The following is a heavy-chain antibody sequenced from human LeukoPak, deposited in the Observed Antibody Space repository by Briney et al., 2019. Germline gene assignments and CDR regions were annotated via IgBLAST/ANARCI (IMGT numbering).Heavy chain of an antibody. V-gene: IGHV4-30-2*01. CDR3: AREDEDTNSVDV. Sequence: PSETLSLTCAVSGGSISSGGYSWSWIRQPPGKGLEWIGYIYHSGSTYYNPSLKSRVAISVDRSKDQFSLKLSSVTAADTAVYYCAREDEDTNSVDVWGQGTTVTVSS. D-gene: IGHD2-15*01. CDR2: IYHSGST. J-gene: IGHJ6*02. CDR1: GGSISSGGYS.